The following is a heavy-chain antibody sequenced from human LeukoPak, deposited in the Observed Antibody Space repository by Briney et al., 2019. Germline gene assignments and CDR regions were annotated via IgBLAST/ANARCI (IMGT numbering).Heavy chain of an antibody. Sequence: PGGSLRLSCAASGFTFSSYGMHWVRQAPGKGLEWVAFIRYDGSNKYYADSVKGRFTISRDNSKNTLYLQMNSLRAEDTAVYYCARTYYYDSSGYQGYFDYWGQGTLVTVSS. CDR2: IRYDGSNK. J-gene: IGHJ4*02. CDR3: ARTYYYDSSGYQGYFDY. CDR1: GFTFSSYG. D-gene: IGHD3-22*01. V-gene: IGHV3-30*02.